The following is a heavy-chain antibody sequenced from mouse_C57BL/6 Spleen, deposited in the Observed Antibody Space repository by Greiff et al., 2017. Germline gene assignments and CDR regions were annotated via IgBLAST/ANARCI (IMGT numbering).Heavy chain of an antibody. D-gene: IGHD1-1*01. CDR3: ARSGLRSYAMDY. V-gene: IGHV1-54*01. J-gene: IGHJ4*01. CDR1: GYAFTNYL. CDR2: INPGSGGT. Sequence: QVQLQQSGAELVRPGTSVKVSCKASGYAFTNYLIEWVKQRPGQGLAWIGVINPGSGGTNYNEKFKGKATLTADKSSSTAYMQLSSLTSEDSAVYFCARSGLRSYAMDYWGQGTSVTVSS.